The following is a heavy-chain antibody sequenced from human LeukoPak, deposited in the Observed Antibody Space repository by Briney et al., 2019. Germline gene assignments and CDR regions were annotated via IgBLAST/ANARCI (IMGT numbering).Heavy chain of an antibody. V-gene: IGHV4-39*01. D-gene: IGHD3-22*01. CDR3: ARRGGYYYDLFDY. Sequence: SETLSLTCTLSGGSISSGSYYWGWVRQPPGKGLEWLGSIYHSGSTYYNPSLKSRVTMSVDTSKNQFSLKLSSVTAADTAVYFCARRGGYYYDLFDYWGQGTLVTVSS. J-gene: IGHJ4*02. CDR1: GGSISSGSYY. CDR2: IYHSGST.